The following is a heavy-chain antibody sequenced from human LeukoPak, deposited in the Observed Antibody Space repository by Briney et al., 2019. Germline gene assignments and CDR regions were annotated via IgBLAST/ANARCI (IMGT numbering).Heavy chain of an antibody. J-gene: IGHJ4*02. V-gene: IGHV3-48*03. CDR2: ISTSGSTI. D-gene: IGHD6-13*01. CDR1: GLAFSSYE. CDR3: ARDLLEQQLVHRDYFDY. Sequence: PGGSLRLSCAASGLAFSSYEMNWVRQAPGKGLEWVSYISTSGSTIHYADSVKGRFTFSRDNAKNSLYLQMNSLRAEDTAVYYCARDLLEQQLVHRDYFDYWGQGALVTVSS.